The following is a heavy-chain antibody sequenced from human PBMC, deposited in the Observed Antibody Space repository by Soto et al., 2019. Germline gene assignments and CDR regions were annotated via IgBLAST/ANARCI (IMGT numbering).Heavy chain of an antibody. CDR3: ARDPAVEDLGYFDY. J-gene: IGHJ4*02. CDR2: IWYDGSNK. D-gene: IGHD2-15*01. CDR1: GFTFSSYG. V-gene: IGHV3-33*01. Sequence: QVQLVESGGGVVQPGRSLRLSCAASGFTFSSYGMHWVRQAPGKGLEWVAVIWYDGSNKYYADSVKGRFTISRDNSKNTLYLQMNSLRAEDTAVYYSARDPAVEDLGYFDYWGQGTLVTVSS.